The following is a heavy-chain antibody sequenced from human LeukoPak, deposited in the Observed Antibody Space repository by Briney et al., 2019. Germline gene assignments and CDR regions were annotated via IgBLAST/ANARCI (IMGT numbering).Heavy chain of an antibody. D-gene: IGHD3-10*01. CDR2: IHHDGSNK. J-gene: IGHJ3*02. CDR1: GFTFSSYG. V-gene: IGHV3-30*02. Sequence: GGSLRLSCAASGFTFSSYGMHWVRQAPGKGLDWVAFIHHDGSNKYYADSVRGRFTISRDNSKNTLYLQMNSLRAEDTAVYFCARGWELSIWGQGTMVTVSS. CDR3: ARGWELSI.